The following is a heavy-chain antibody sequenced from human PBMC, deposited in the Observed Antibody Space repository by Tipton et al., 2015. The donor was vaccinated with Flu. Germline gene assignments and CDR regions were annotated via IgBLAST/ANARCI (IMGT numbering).Heavy chain of an antibody. CDR2: IKPNSGGT. CDR3: ARGDYDYVGGSYRYGNDY. J-gene: IGHJ4*02. Sequence: QLVQSGAEVKKPGASVKVSCKASGYTFTGYYMHWVRQNPGQGLEWMGWIKPNSGGTNYAQKFQGRVTMTRDTSISTAYMELSRLRSDDTAVYYCARGDYDYVGGSYRYGNDYWGLGTLVTVSS. D-gene: IGHD3-16*02. V-gene: IGHV1-2*02. CDR1: GYTFTGYY.